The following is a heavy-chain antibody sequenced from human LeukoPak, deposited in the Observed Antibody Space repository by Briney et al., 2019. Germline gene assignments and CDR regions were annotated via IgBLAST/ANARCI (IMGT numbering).Heavy chain of an antibody. CDR3: ARVPHDSSSSPSFDY. CDR1: GYTFTSYD. J-gene: IGHJ4*02. Sequence: ASVKVSCKASGYTFTSYDINWVRQATGQGLEWMGWMDPNSGNTGYAQKFQGRVTMTTDTSTSTAYMELRSLRSDDTAVYYCARVPHDSSSSPSFDYWGQGTLVTVSS. D-gene: IGHD6-6*01. CDR2: MDPNSGNT. V-gene: IGHV1-8*01.